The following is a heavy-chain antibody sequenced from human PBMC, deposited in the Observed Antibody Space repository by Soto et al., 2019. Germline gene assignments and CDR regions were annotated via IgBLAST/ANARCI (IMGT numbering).Heavy chain of an antibody. CDR2: IWNDGTNK. V-gene: IGHV3-33*03. CDR3: AKDMAAAAHQGDAFDI. D-gene: IGHD6-13*01. J-gene: IGHJ3*02. CDR1: GFTFSNYG. Sequence: QVQLVESGGGVVQPGRSLRLSCAASGFTFSNYGMHWVRQAPGKGVEWVAVIWNDGTNKYYVDSVRGRFTISRDDSKNTLYLEMNSQRAEDTGVYYCAKDMAAAAHQGDAFDIWGLGTMVSVSA.